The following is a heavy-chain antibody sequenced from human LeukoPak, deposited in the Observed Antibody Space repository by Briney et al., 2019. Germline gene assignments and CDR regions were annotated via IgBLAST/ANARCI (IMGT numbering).Heavy chain of an antibody. D-gene: IGHD6-13*01. Sequence: GESLKISCKGSGYSFTSYWIGWVRQMPGKGLEWMGIIYPGDSDTRYSPSFQGQVTTSADKSISTAYLQWSSLKASDTAIYYCARLGGLSSSWYYFDYWGQGTLVTVSS. CDR1: GYSFTSYW. CDR3: ARLGGLSSSWYYFDY. CDR2: IYPGDSDT. V-gene: IGHV5-51*01. J-gene: IGHJ4*02.